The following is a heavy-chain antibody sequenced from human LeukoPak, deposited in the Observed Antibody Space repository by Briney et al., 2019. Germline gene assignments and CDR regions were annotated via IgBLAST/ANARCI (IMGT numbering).Heavy chain of an antibody. J-gene: IGHJ3*02. CDR1: GYTFTGYY. Sequence: GASVKVSCKASGYTFTGYYMHWVRQAPGQGLEWMGWINPNSGGTNYAQKFQGRVIMTRDTSISTAYMELSRLRSDDTAVYYCARGRKRFNSSGRDAFDIWGQGTMVTVSS. V-gene: IGHV1-2*02. CDR3: ARGRKRFNSSGRDAFDI. D-gene: IGHD6-19*01. CDR2: INPNSGGT.